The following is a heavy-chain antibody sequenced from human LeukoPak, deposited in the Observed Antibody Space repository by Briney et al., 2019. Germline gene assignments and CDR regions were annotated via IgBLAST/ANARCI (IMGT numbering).Heavy chain of an antibody. Sequence: GASVKVSCKASGYTFTSYGISWVRQAPGQGLEWMGWISAYNGNTNYAQKLRGRVTMTTDTSTSTAYMELRSLRSDDTAVYYCARDRYYYGSGRVPDYWGQGTLVTVSS. D-gene: IGHD3-10*01. CDR2: ISAYNGNT. J-gene: IGHJ4*02. V-gene: IGHV1-18*01. CDR1: GYTFTSYG. CDR3: ARDRYYYGSGRVPDY.